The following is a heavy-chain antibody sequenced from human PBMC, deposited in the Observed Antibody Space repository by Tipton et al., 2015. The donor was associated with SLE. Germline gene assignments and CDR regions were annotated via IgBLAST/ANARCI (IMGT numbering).Heavy chain of an antibody. V-gene: IGHV4-39*01. CDR2: IYYDGTS. D-gene: IGHD3-10*01. Sequence: GLVKPSETLSLTCTVSGGSFRSSSDYWVWIRQPPGRGLEWIAAIYYDGTSYYNPSLQSRVTISGDTSKNQFSLKLSSVTAADTAIYYCAGRPGTGSYMDVWGQGTTVTVSS. CDR3: AGRPGTGSYMDV. CDR1: GGSFRSSSDY. J-gene: IGHJ6*02.